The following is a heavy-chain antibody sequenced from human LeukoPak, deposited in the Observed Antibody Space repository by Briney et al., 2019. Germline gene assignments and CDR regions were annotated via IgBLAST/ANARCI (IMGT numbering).Heavy chain of an antibody. CDR1: GGSISSYY. J-gene: IGHJ4*02. CDR3: ARHLYGDPYYFDY. V-gene: IGHV4-59*08. CDR2: IYYSGST. Sequence: LETLSLTCTVSGGSISSYYWSWIRQPPGKGLEGIGYIYYSGSTNYNHSLKSRVTISVDTSKNQFSLKLSSVTAADTAVYYCARHLYGDPYYFDYWGQGTLVTVSS. D-gene: IGHD4-17*01.